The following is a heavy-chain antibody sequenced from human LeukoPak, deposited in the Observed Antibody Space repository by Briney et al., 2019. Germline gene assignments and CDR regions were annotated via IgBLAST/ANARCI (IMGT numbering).Heavy chain of an antibody. CDR2: IKSDGST. V-gene: IGHV3-74*01. J-gene: IGHJ1*01. D-gene: IGHD3-22*01. CDR1: GFTFSTYW. Sequence: PGGSLRLSCAASGFTFSTYWMHWVRQAPGKELVWVSRIKSDGSTNYADSVKGRFTISRDNAKNTVSLQVNSLRPEDTGVYYCARAPSEIGGYYPEYFRHWGQGTLVTVSS. CDR3: ARAPSEIGGYYPEYFRH.